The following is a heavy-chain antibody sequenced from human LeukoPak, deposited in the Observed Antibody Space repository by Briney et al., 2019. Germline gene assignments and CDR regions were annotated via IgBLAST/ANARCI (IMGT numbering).Heavy chain of an antibody. Sequence: PGGSLRLSCAASGFTVSSNYMSWVRQAPGKGLEWIGEIYHSGSTNYNPSLKTRVTISVDKSKNQFSLKLSSVTAVDTAVYYCARVPYDSSGYGYFDYWGQGTLVTVSS. CDR3: ARVPYDSSGYGYFDY. D-gene: IGHD3-22*01. J-gene: IGHJ4*02. CDR2: IYHSGST. CDR1: GFTVSSNY. V-gene: IGHV4-4*02.